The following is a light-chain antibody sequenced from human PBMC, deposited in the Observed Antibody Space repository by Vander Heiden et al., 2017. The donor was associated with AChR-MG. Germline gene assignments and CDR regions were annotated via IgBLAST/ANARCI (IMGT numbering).Light chain of an antibody. Sequence: DIQMTQSPSSLSASVGDRVTITCQASQDISNYLNWYQQKPGKAPKLLIYDASNLETGVPSRFSGSGSGTDFTFTISSLQPEDIATYYCQQYDNPLGHGTKVDIK. CDR1: QDISNY. J-gene: IGKJ3*01. V-gene: IGKV1-33*01. CDR2: DAS. CDR3: QQYDNP.